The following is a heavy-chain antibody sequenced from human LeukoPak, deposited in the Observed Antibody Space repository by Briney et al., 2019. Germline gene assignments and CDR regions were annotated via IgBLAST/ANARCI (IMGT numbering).Heavy chain of an antibody. V-gene: IGHV3-30*02. D-gene: IGHD2-15*01. J-gene: IGHJ5*01. CDR2: IRNDGSYE. CDR3: AKGGSPSHNLFNS. Sequence: PGGSLRLSCAASGFTFSDYGMHWVRQAPGKGLEWVAFIRNDGSYEYYPDSVKGRFTISRDNSRNALFLQMNSLRAEDTAVYYCAKGGSPSHNLFNSWGQGTLVTVSS. CDR1: GFTFSDYG.